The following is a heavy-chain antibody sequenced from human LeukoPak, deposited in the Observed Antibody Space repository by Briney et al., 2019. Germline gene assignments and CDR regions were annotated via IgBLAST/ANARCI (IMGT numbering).Heavy chain of an antibody. D-gene: IGHD6-13*01. V-gene: IGHV4-30-2*01. J-gene: IGHJ4*02. CDR2: IYHSGST. Sequence: SETLSLTCTVSGGSISSGGYYWSWIRQPPGKGLEWIGYIYHSGSTYYNPSLKSRVTISVDRSKNQFSLKLSSVTAADTAVYYCARVPPADSSSWPHGGFDYWGQGTLVTVSS. CDR1: GGSISSGGYY. CDR3: ARVPPADSSSWPHGGFDY.